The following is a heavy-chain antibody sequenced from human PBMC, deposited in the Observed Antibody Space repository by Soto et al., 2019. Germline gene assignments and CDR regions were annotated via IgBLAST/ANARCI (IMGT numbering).Heavy chain of an antibody. CDR1: GFTFSNYW. D-gene: IGHD2-15*01. CDR2: IKEDGSEK. CDR3: SRDVVVGAKALNY. Sequence: GGSLRLACAASGFTFSNYWMTWVRQAPGEGLEWVANIKEDGSEKHYVDSVKGRFTISRDNAKNSLYLQMNSLRVEDTAVYFCSRDVVVGAKALNYWGQGALVTVSS. J-gene: IGHJ4*02. V-gene: IGHV3-7*01.